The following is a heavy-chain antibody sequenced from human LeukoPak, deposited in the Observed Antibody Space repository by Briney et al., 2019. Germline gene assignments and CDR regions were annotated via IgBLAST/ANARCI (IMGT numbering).Heavy chain of an antibody. CDR3: ARAPTYSSSYYFDY. Sequence: ASVKVSCKASGYTFTGYYMHWVRQAPGQGLEWMGWINPNSGGTNYAQKFQGRVTMTRDTSISTAYMELSRLRSDDTAVYYCARAPTYSSSYYFDYWGQGTLVTVSS. CDR2: INPNSGGT. V-gene: IGHV1-2*02. J-gene: IGHJ4*02. D-gene: IGHD6-13*01. CDR1: GYTFTGYY.